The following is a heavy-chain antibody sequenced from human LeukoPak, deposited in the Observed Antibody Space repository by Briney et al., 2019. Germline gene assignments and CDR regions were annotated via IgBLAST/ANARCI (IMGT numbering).Heavy chain of an antibody. D-gene: IGHD6-13*01. CDR1: GFTVSNNY. CDR3: ARRYSTSWCVGY. CDR2: MYSGGST. J-gene: IGHJ4*02. V-gene: IGHV3-66*01. Sequence: GGALRLSRAASGFTVSNNYISWVRQAPGTGLEWVSIMYSGGSTYYADSVKGRFTISRDNSRNTLYLEMNSLRDEDTAVYYCARRYSTSWCVGYWGQGTPVTVSS.